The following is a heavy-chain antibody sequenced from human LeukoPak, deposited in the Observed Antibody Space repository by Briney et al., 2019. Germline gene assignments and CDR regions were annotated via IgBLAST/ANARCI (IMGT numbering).Heavy chain of an antibody. Sequence: GGSLRLSCAASGFTFSSYEMNWVRQAPGKGLEWVSSISSSSSYIYYADSVRGRFTISRDNAKNSLYLQMNSLRAEDTAVYYCARDSGSGWIDYWGQGTLVTVSS. CDR2: ISSSSSYI. CDR3: ARDSGSGWIDY. J-gene: IGHJ4*02. D-gene: IGHD6-19*01. V-gene: IGHV3-21*01. CDR1: GFTFSSYE.